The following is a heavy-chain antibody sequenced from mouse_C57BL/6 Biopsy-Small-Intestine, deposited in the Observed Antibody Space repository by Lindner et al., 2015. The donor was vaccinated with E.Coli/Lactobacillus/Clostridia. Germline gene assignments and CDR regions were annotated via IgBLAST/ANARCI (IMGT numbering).Heavy chain of an antibody. CDR2: ISSGGNYT. CDR1: GFTFSSYG. Sequence: VQLQESGGDLVKPGGSLKLSCAASGFTFSSYGMSWVRQTPDKRLEWVATISSGGNYTYYPDSVKGRFTISRDNAKNTLYLQMSSLKSEDTAMYYCARWNYDGGYAMDYWGQGTSVTVSS. V-gene: IGHV5-6*01. CDR3: ARWNYDGGYAMDY. J-gene: IGHJ4*01. D-gene: IGHD2-4*01.